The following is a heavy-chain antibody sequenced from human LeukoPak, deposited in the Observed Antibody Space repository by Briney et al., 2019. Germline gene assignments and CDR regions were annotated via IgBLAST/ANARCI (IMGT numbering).Heavy chain of an antibody. Sequence: PGGSLRLSCAASGFTFSSSEMNWMRQAPGKGLEWLSSISGSSTSIYYADSVKGRFTISRDNVKNLLYLQMNSLRDEDTAVYYRDYHGNWGQGTLVTVSS. CDR1: GFTFSSSE. CDR3: DYHGN. J-gene: IGHJ4*02. V-gene: IGHV3-48*02. D-gene: IGHD3-10*01. CDR2: ISGSSTSI.